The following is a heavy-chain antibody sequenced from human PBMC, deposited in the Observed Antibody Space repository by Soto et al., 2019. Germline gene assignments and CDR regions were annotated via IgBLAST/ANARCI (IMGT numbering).Heavy chain of an antibody. J-gene: IGHJ5*02. D-gene: IGHD6-19*01. Sequence: ASGKVSCKASGYTFTSYGISWVRQAPGQGLEWMGWISAYNGNTNYAQKLQGRVTMTTDTSTSTAYMELRSLRSDDTAVYYCARDSSGWYHTGFDPWGQGTLVTVSS. V-gene: IGHV1-18*01. CDR1: GYTFTSYG. CDR3: ARDSSGWYHTGFDP. CDR2: ISAYNGNT.